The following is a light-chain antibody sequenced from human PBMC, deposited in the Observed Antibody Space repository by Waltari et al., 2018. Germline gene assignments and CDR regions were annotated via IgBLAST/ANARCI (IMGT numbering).Light chain of an antibody. Sequence: EIVLTQSPGTLSLSPGERATLSCRASQSVTSNYLACFQQKPGPAPRLPIHGASTRATGIPDRFSGSGSGTDFTLTISRLEPEDFVVYYCQRYGTSITFGGGTRVEIK. CDR2: GAS. CDR1: QSVTSNY. CDR3: QRYGTSIT. V-gene: IGKV3-20*01. J-gene: IGKJ4*01.